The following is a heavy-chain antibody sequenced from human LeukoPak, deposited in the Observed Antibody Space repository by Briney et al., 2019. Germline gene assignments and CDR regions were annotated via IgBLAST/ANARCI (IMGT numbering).Heavy chain of an antibody. D-gene: IGHD1-1*01. CDR2: IYYSGST. Sequence: SETLSLTCTVSGGSISSSSYYWGWIRQPPGKGLEWIGSIYYSGSTYYNPSLKSRVTISVDTSKNQFSLKLNSVTAADTAIYYCARQGFNNYWPPEYWGQGTLVTVSA. J-gene: IGHJ4*02. V-gene: IGHV4-39*01. CDR3: ARQGFNNYWPPEY. CDR1: GGSISSSSYY.